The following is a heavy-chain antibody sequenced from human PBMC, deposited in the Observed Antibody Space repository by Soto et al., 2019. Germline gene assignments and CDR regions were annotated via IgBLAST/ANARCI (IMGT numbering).Heavy chain of an antibody. Sequence: QVQLQESGPGLVKPSQTLSLTCTVSGGSISRGDYYWSWIRQPQGKGLEWIGYIYYSGRTYYNPSLKSRVTISVDTTKNQFALKLSSVTAADTAVDYCARRRDTAMVMDYYYGMDVWGQGTTVTVSS. J-gene: IGHJ6*02. CDR1: GGSISRGDYY. CDR3: ARRRDTAMVMDYYYGMDV. V-gene: IGHV4-30-4*01. D-gene: IGHD5-18*01. CDR2: IYYSGRT.